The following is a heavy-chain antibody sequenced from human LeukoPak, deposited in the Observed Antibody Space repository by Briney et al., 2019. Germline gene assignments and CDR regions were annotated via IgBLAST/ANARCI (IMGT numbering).Heavy chain of an antibody. V-gene: IGHV4-34*01. CDR2: INHSGST. Sequence: SETLSLTCAVYGGSFSGYYWSWIRQPPGKGLEWIGEINHSGSTNYNPSLKSRVTISVDTSKNQFSLKLSSVTAADTAVYYCVRGADYDSSGYLTPMYNWFDPWGQGTLVTVSS. J-gene: IGHJ5*02. D-gene: IGHD3-22*01. CDR1: GGSFSGYY. CDR3: VRGADYDSSGYLTPMYNWFDP.